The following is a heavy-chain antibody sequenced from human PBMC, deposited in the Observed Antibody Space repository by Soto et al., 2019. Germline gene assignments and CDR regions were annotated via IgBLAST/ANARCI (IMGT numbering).Heavy chain of an antibody. CDR2: IYYSGST. CDR1: GGSISSGGYY. J-gene: IGHJ4*02. Sequence: PSETLSLTCTVSGGSISSGGYYWSWIRQHPGKGLEWIGYIYYSGSTYYNPSLKSRVAISVDTSKNQFSLKLSSVTAADTAVYYCARGLQHYYDSSGYYLGYWGQGALVTVSS. CDR3: ARGLQHYYDSSGYYLGY. D-gene: IGHD3-22*01. V-gene: IGHV4-31*03.